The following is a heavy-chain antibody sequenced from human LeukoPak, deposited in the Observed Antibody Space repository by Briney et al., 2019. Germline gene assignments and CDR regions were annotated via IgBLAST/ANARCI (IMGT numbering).Heavy chain of an antibody. D-gene: IGHD6-13*01. Sequence: SETLSLTCTVSGVSISSSSYYWGWIRQPPGKGLEWIGSISYSGSTSYTPSLKSRVTISVATSKNQFSLKLNSVTAADTAVYYCARGTYSNTWRPAFDCWGQGTLVTVSS. CDR3: ARGTYSNTWRPAFDC. V-gene: IGHV4-39*02. J-gene: IGHJ4*02. CDR2: ISYSGST. CDR1: GVSISSSSYY.